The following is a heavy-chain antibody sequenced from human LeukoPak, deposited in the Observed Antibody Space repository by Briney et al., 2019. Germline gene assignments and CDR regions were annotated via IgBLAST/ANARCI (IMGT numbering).Heavy chain of an antibody. Sequence: SETLSLTCTVSGGSISSSSYYWGWIRQPPGKGLEWIGSIYYSGSTYYNPSLKSRVTISVDTSKNQFSLKLSSVTAVDTAVYYCAREYSGYDFKVGYYYYMDVWGKGTTVTVSS. D-gene: IGHD5-12*01. CDR2: IYYSGST. CDR3: AREYSGYDFKVGYYYYMDV. CDR1: GGSISSSSYY. V-gene: IGHV4-39*02. J-gene: IGHJ6*03.